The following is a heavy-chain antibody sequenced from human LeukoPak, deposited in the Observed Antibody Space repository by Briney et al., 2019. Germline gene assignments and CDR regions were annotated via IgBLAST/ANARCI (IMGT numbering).Heavy chain of an antibody. CDR1: GGSISSYY. J-gene: IGHJ4*02. V-gene: IGHV4-4*09. CDR3: ARGGGYYTYYFDY. Sequence: PSETLSLTCTVSGGSISSYYWSWIRQPPGKGLEWIGYIYTSGSTNYNPSLKSRVTISVDTSKDQFSLKLSSVTAADTAVYYCARGGGYYTYYFDYWGQGTLVTVSS. D-gene: IGHD3-22*01. CDR2: IYTSGST.